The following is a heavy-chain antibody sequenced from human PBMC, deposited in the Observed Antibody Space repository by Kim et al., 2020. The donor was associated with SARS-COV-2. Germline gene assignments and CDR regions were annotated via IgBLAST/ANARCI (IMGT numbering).Heavy chain of an antibody. CDR1: GGSISSYY. V-gene: IGHV4-4*07. J-gene: IGHJ4*02. Sequence: SETLSLTCTVSGGSISSYYWSWIRQPAGKGLEWIGRIYTSGSTNYNPSLKSRVTMSVDTSKNQFSLKLSSVTAADTAVYYCAREHTRRSAAAGPDDYWGQGTLVTVSS. CDR2: IYTSGST. CDR3: AREHTRRSAAAGPDDY. D-gene: IGHD6-13*01.